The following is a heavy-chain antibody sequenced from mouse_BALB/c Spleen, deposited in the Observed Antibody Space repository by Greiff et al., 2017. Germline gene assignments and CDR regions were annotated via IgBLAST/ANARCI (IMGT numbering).Heavy chain of an antibody. D-gene: IGHD2-1*01. V-gene: IGHV1S56*01. J-gene: IGHJ4*01. CDR1: GYTFTSYY. Sequence: VQLQQSGPELVKPGASVKMSCKASGYTFTSYYIHWVKQRPGQGLEWIGWIYPGDGSTKYNEKFKGKTTLTADKSSSTAYMLLSSLTSEDSAIYFCASGNYRAMDYWGQGTSVTVSS. CDR3: ASGNYRAMDY. CDR2: IYPGDGST.